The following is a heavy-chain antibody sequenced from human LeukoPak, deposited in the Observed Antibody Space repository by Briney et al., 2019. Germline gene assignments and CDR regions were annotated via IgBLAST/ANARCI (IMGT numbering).Heavy chain of an antibody. CDR3: ARPQADSSSFGHWFDP. V-gene: IGHV4-39*01. D-gene: IGHD6-13*01. CDR2: IFYSGST. J-gene: IGHJ5*02. CDR1: GGSISTSSYY. Sequence: PSETLSLTCTVSGGSISTSSYYWGWVRQPPGKGLEWIGNIFYSGSTYYSPSLKSRVTISLDTSRNQFSLKLSSVTAADTAVYYCARPQADSSSFGHWFDPWGQGTLVTVSS.